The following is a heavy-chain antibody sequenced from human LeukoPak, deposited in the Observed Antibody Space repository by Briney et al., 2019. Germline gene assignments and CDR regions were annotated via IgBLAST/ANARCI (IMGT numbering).Heavy chain of an antibody. J-gene: IGHJ6*02. V-gene: IGHV1-2*02. CDR2: IIPNSGDT. Sequence: ASVKVSCKASGYTFTGYYMHWVRQAPGQGLEWMGWIIPNSGDTSYAQKFQGRVTMTRDSSIRTAYMELSRLRSDDTAVYFCARVAYGEYGMDVWGQGTTVTVSS. CDR1: GYTFTGYY. D-gene: IGHD3-10*01. CDR3: ARVAYGEYGMDV.